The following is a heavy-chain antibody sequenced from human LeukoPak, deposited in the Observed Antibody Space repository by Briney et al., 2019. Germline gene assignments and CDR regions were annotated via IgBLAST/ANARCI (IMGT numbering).Heavy chain of an antibody. Sequence: GGSLRPSCAASGFTFSSYWMSWVRQAPGKGLEWVSSISSTSRSSYIFYAESVKGRFTISRDNTKNSLFLQMNSLVAEDTAVYYCARGGLGNFDWGQGTLVTVSS. J-gene: IGHJ4*02. CDR1: GFTFSSYW. V-gene: IGHV3-21*01. CDR2: ISSTSRSSYI. CDR3: ARGGLGNFD. D-gene: IGHD4-23*01.